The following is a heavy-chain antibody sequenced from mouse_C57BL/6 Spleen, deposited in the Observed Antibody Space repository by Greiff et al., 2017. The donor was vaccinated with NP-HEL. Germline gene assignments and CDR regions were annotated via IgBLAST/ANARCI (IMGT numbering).Heavy chain of an antibody. V-gene: IGHV2-6*02. D-gene: IGHD2-3*01. CDR2: IWSDGST. Sequence: VKLMESGPGLVAPSQSLSITCTVSGFSLTSYGVHWVRQPPGKGLEWLVVIWSDGSTTYNSALKSRLSISKDNSKSQVFLKMNSLQTDDTAMYYCARKSDGPDAMDYWGQGTSVTVSS. CDR1: GFSLTSYG. CDR3: ARKSDGPDAMDY. J-gene: IGHJ4*01.